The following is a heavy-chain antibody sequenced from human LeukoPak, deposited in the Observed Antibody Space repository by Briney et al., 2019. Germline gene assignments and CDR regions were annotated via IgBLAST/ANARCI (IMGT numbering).Heavy chain of an antibody. CDR1: GHTFTSYG. CDR3: ARGPPRVGDFQIDY. D-gene: IGHD3-10*01. Sequence: GASVKVSCKASGHTFTSYGISWVRQAPGQGLQWMGWISAYSGNTNYAQRLQGRVTMTTDTSTSTAYMELRSLRSDDTAVYYCARGPPRVGDFQIDYWGQGTLVTVSS. CDR2: ISAYSGNT. V-gene: IGHV1-18*01. J-gene: IGHJ4*02.